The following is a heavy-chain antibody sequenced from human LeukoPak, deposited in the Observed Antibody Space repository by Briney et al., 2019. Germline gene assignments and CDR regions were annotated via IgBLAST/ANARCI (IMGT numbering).Heavy chain of an antibody. V-gene: IGHV3-33*01. CDR3: ARDGRQWLGRMDY. Sequence: GGSLRLSCAASGFTFSSYGMHWVRQAPGKGLEWVAVIWYDGSNKYYADSVKGRFTISRDNSKNTLYLQMNSLRAEDTAVYYCARDGRQWLGRMDYWGQGTLVTVSS. J-gene: IGHJ4*02. D-gene: IGHD6-19*01. CDR2: IWYDGSNK. CDR1: GFTFSSYG.